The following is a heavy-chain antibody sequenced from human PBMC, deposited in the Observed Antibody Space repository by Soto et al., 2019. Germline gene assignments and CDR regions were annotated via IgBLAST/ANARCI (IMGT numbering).Heavy chain of an antibody. J-gene: IGHJ1*01. D-gene: IGHD6-13*01. Sequence: ASVTVSCTASGYIFSNYGISWVRQSPGQGLEWMGWISTYNANTYYAQKFQGRVTMTTDTSTSTAYMELRSLRSDDTAVFYCARERDGSSWSSAESLQYWGQGTLVTVSS. V-gene: IGHV1-18*01. CDR3: ARERDGSSWSSAESLQY. CDR2: ISTYNANT. CDR1: GYIFSNYG.